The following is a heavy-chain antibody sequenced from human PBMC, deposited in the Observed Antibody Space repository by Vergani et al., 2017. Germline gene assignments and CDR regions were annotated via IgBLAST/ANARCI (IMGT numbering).Heavy chain of an antibody. D-gene: IGHD3-22*01. CDR2: TYFMSKWYN. CDR3: VREDISLTVEGANYMDI. Sequence: QVQLQESGPGLVKPSQTLSLTCAISGDSVSNKSAGWNWIRQSPSRGLEWLGRTYFMSKWYNDYAASVKSRMTINSDTSKNLFSLQLQSVTPEDTAVYYCVREDISLTVEGANYMDIWGKGTTVTVSS. CDR1: GDSVSNKSAG. J-gene: IGHJ6*03. V-gene: IGHV6-1*01.